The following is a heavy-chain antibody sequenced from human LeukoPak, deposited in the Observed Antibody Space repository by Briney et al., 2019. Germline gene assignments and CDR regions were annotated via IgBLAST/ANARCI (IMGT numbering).Heavy chain of an antibody. CDR1: GGSISSGGYS. CDR3: ARAGDSSSWYSLDY. CDR2: IYHSGST. J-gene: IGHJ4*02. Sequence: SETLSLTCAVSGGSISSGGYSWSWIRQPPGKGLGWIGYIYHSGSTYYNPSLKSRVTISVDRSKNQFSLKLSSVTAADTAVYYCARAGDSSSWYSLDYWGQGTLVTVSS. D-gene: IGHD6-13*01. V-gene: IGHV4-30-2*01.